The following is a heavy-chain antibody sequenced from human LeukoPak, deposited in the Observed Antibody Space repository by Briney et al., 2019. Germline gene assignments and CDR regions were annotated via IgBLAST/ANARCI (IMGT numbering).Heavy chain of an antibody. J-gene: IGHJ4*02. Sequence: GGSLRLSCAASGFTVGTNYMSWVRQAPGKGLEWVSIIYSGGSTYYADSVKGRFTISRDNSKNTLYPQMNSLRAEDTAIYYCARDTKNWGQGTLVTVSS. V-gene: IGHV3-53*01. CDR2: IYSGGST. D-gene: IGHD1-1*01. CDR3: ARDTKN. CDR1: GFTVGTNY.